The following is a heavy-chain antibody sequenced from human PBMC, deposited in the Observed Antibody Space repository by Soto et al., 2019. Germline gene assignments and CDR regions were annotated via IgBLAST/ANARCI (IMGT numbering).Heavy chain of an antibody. CDR3: ARNPPAARRPGGYYMDV. CDR1: GGSFSGYY. J-gene: IGHJ6*03. CDR2: INHSGST. V-gene: IGHV4-34*01. Sequence: NPSETLSLTCAVYGGSFSGYYWSWIRQPPGKGLEWIGEINHSGSTNYNPSLKSRVTISVDTSKNQFSLKLSSVTAADTAVYYCARNPPAARRPGGYYMDVWGKGTTVTVSS. D-gene: IGHD6-6*01.